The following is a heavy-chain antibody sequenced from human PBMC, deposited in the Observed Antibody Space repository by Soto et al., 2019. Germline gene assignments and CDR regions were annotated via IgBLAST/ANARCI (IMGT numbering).Heavy chain of an antibody. J-gene: IGHJ4*02. CDR1: AYTFTNYG. CDR2: ISAYNGNI. CDR3: ARSGSICNLREFVS. V-gene: IGHV1-18*01. D-gene: IGHD6-13*01. Sequence: QVQLVQSGGEVKKPGASVKVSCKASAYTFTNYGISWVRQAPGQGLEWMGWISAYNGNINYAQKFRGRVTMTTDTATSSAYLEVRSLRSDDTAVYYCARSGSICNLREFVSWGQGTLVTVSS.